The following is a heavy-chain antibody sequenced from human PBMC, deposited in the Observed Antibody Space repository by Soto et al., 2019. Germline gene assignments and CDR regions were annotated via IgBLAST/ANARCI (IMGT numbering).Heavy chain of an antibody. J-gene: IGHJ5*02. Sequence: QIPLKESGPTLVKPTQTLTLTGTFSGFSLTTSGVGVGWIRQPPGKALEWLALIYWDDAKSYSPSLKSRLTITKHTSKHKVVLTMTHMDPADTATYFCAHRTTPVTWWFDPWGQGTLVTVSS. CDR1: GFSLTTSGVG. CDR2: IYWDDAK. CDR3: AHRTTPVTWWFDP. V-gene: IGHV2-5*02. D-gene: IGHD5-18*01.